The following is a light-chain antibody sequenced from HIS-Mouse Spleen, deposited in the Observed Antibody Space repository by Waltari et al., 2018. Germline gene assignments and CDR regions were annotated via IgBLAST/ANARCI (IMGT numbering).Light chain of an antibody. CDR1: QSVSSY. J-gene: IGKJ5*01. CDR3: QQRSNWQGIT. CDR2: DAS. Sequence: EIVLKQSPATLSLSPGERATLSCRASQSVSSYLAWYQQKPGQAPRLLIYDASNRATGIPARFSGSGPGTDFTLTISSLEPEDFAVYYCQQRSNWQGITFGQGTRLEIK. V-gene: IGKV3D-11*02.